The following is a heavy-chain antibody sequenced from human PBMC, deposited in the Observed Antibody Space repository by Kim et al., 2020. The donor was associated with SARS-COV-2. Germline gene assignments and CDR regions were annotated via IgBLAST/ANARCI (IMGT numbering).Heavy chain of an antibody. V-gene: IGHV3-30*01. Sequence: ADAVKGRFTISRDNSKNTLYLQMNSLRAEDTAVYYCARGATSFYNGCFDYWGQGTLVTVSS. D-gene: IGHD5-12*01. J-gene: IGHJ4*02. CDR3: ARGATSFYNGCFDY.